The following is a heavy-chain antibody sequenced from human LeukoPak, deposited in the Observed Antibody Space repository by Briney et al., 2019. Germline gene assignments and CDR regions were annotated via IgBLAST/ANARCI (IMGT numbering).Heavy chain of an antibody. CDR1: GYTFTGYY. CDR3: ARAVRGVIKSLPWFDP. Sequence: GASVKVSCKASGYTFTGYYMHWVRQAPGQGLEWMGWINPNSGGTNYAQKFQGRVAMTRDTSISTAYMELSRLRSDDTAVYYCARAVRGVIKSLPWFDPWGLGTLVTVSS. J-gene: IGHJ5*02. D-gene: IGHD3-10*01. CDR2: INPNSGGT. V-gene: IGHV1-2*02.